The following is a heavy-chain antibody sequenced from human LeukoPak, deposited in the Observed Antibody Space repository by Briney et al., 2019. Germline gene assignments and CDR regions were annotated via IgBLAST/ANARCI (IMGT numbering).Heavy chain of an antibody. CDR1: GGTFSSYT. J-gene: IGHJ3*02. CDR2: IIPILGIA. V-gene: IGHV1-69*02. D-gene: IGHD3-10*01. CDR3: ARGPSQWFGESAFDI. Sequence: SVKVSCKASGGTFSSYTISWVRQAPGQGLEWMGRIIPILGIANYAQKFQGRVTITADKSTSTAYTGLSSLRSEDTAVYYCARGPSQWFGESAFDIWGQGTMVTVSS.